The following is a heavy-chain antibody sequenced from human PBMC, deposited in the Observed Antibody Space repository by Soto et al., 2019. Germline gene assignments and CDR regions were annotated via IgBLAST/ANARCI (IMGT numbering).Heavy chain of an antibody. Sequence: SETLSLTCAVYGGSFSGYYWSWIRQPPGKGLEWIGEINHSGSTNYNPSLKSRVTISVDTSKNQFSLKLSSVTAADTAVYYCARGHRYSSAWGQGTLVTVSS. CDR1: GGSFSGYY. CDR3: ARGHRYSSA. V-gene: IGHV4-34*01. J-gene: IGHJ4*02. D-gene: IGHD6-25*01. CDR2: INHSGST.